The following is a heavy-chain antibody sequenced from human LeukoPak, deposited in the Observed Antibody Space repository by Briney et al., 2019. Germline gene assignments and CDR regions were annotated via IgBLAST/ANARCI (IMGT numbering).Heavy chain of an antibody. J-gene: IGHJ6*01. CDR3: AELGITMIGGV. CDR1: GFTFSSYE. D-gene: IGHD3-10*02. Sequence: PGGSLRLSCAASGFTFSSYEMNWVRQAPGPGLRGVSYISSSGSTRSYANSLKGRFTTSRGNAKNSLYLQMNSLRGEETTVYYCAELGITMIGGVWGKGATGTMSS. CDR2: ISSSGSTR. V-gene: IGHV3-48*03.